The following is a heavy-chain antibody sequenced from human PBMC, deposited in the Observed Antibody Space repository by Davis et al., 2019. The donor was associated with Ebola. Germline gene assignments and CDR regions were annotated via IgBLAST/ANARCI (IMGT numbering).Heavy chain of an antibody. CDR1: GGTFSSYT. J-gene: IGHJ3*02. V-gene: IGHV1-69*02. Sequence: AASVKVSCKASGGTFSSYTISWVRQAPGQGLAWMGRITPILGIANYPQKFQGRLTITADKSTSTAYMELSSLTSEDTAVYYCARGWLVYRAFDIWGQGTMVTVSS. CDR2: ITPILGIA. D-gene: IGHD6-19*01. CDR3: ARGWLVYRAFDI.